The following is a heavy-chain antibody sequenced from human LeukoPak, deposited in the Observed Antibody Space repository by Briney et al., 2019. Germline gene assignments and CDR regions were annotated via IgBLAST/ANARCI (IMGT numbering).Heavy chain of an antibody. CDR3: ASDSSGSGAGDGGYFDY. CDR1: GYTFTCYY. Sequence: ASVKVSCKASGYTFTCYYMHWVRQAPGQGLEWMGWINPNSGGTNYAQKFQGRVTMTRDTSISTAYMELSRLRSDDTAVYYCASDSSGSGAGDGGYFDYWGQGTLVTVSS. CDR2: INPNSGGT. D-gene: IGHD3-22*01. V-gene: IGHV1-2*02. J-gene: IGHJ4*02.